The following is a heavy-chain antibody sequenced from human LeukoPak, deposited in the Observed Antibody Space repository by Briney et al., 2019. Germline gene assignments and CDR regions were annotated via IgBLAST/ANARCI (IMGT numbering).Heavy chain of an antibody. CDR1: GGSISSSSHY. V-gene: IGHV4-39*01. CDR2: IFYSGST. D-gene: IGHD1-26*01. CDR3: ARQSGSSVD. J-gene: IGHJ4*02. Sequence: PETLSLTCTVSGGSISSSSHYWAWIRQPPGKGLEWTGSIFYSGSTYYNPSLKSQITISVDTSKNQFSLRLRSVTAADTAVYYCARQSGSSVDWGQGTLVTVSS.